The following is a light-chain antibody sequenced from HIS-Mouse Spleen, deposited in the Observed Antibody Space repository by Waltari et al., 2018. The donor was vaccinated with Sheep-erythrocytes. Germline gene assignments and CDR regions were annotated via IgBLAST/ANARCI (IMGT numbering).Light chain of an antibody. CDR1: SRSVGGYNY. V-gene: IGLV2-8*01. CDR2: EVS. Sequence: QSALTQPPSASGSPGQSVTISCPGTSRSVGGYNYVSWYQQHPGKAPQLRMYEVSKRPSGVPDRFSGSKSGNTASLTVSGLQAEDEADYYCSSYAGSNNWVFGGGTKLTVL. J-gene: IGLJ3*02. CDR3: SSYAGSNNWV.